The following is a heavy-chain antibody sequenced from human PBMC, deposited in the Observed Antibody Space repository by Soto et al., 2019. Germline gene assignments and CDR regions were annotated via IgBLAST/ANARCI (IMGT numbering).Heavy chain of an antibody. CDR2: IMQDASET. J-gene: IGHJ5*02. CDR1: GFPLSNYW. D-gene: IGHD3-10*01. Sequence: GRSLRPSCAASGFPLSNYWMSWVRHPPGKGLEWVATIMQDASETYYVDSVRGRFTVSRDNAKNSLHLQMNSLRDEDTAVYYCARDIYPLGSGGQPHWVDPWGQGTLVTVSS. V-gene: IGHV3-7*01. CDR3: ARDIYPLGSGGQPHWVDP.